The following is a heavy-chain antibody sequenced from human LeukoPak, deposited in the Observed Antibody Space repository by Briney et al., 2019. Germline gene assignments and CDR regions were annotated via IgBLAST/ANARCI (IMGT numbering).Heavy chain of an antibody. CDR1: GFTFSSYW. Sequence: GGSLRLSCAASGFTFSSYWMHWVRHAPGRGLVWVSRINSDWSSTSYADSVKGRFTISRDNAKNTLYLQMNSLRAEDTAVYYCARAESGWYGYFDLWGRGTLVTVSS. V-gene: IGHV3-74*01. J-gene: IGHJ2*01. CDR2: INSDWSST. D-gene: IGHD6-19*01. CDR3: ARAESGWYGYFDL.